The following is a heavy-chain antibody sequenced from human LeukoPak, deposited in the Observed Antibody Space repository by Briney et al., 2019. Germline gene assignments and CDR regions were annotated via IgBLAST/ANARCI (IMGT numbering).Heavy chain of an antibody. D-gene: IGHD3-3*01. CDR2: IKQDGSEK. CDR1: GFTFSSYW. Sequence: GGSLRLSCAASGFTFSSYWMSWVRQAPGKGLEWVANIKQDGSEKYCVDSVKGRFTISRDNAKNSLYLQMNSLRAEDTAVYYCARAIRSGYDFWGGYYTGGGAFDYWGQGTLVTVSS. J-gene: IGHJ4*02. CDR3: ARAIRSGYDFWGGYYTGGGAFDY. V-gene: IGHV3-7*04.